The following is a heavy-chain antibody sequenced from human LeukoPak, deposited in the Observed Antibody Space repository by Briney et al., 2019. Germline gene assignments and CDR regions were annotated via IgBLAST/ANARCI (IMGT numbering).Heavy chain of an antibody. CDR3: ARHKSWERRYYYDSSGYYTA. CDR2: INHSGST. D-gene: IGHD3-22*01. V-gene: IGHV4-34*01. CDR1: GGSFSGYY. J-gene: IGHJ5*02. Sequence: SETLSLTCAVYGGSFSGYYWSWIRQPPGKGLEWIGEINHSGSTNYNPSLKSRVTISVDTSKNQFSLKLSSVTAADTAVYYCARHKSWERRYYYDSSGYYTAWGQGTLVTVSS.